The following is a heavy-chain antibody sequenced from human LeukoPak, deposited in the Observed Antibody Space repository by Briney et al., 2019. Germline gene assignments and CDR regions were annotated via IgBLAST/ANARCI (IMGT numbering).Heavy chain of an antibody. CDR3: ARVKAVAGTLPHLLDY. Sequence: SETPSLTCAVYGGSFSGYYWSWIRQPPGKGLEWIGEINHRGSTNYNPPLKSRLTISKDKFKNQFSLKLTSVTVADTAVYFCARVKAVAGTLPHLLDYWGQGTLVTVSS. CDR1: GGSFSGYY. J-gene: IGHJ4*01. CDR2: INHRGST. V-gene: IGHV4-34*01. D-gene: IGHD6-19*01.